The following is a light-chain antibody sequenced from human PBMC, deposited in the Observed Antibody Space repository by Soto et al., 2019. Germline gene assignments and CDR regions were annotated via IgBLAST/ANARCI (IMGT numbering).Light chain of an antibody. Sequence: QLVLTQSPSASASLGASVKLTCTLSSGHSNYAIAWHQQQSEKGPQYLMKLNSDGSHSKGDGIPDRFSGSSSGAERYLTISRLQSEDEADYYCQTWGSGIVVFGGGTKLTVL. V-gene: IGLV4-69*01. J-gene: IGLJ2*01. CDR1: SGHSNYA. CDR3: QTWGSGIVV. CDR2: LNSDGSH.